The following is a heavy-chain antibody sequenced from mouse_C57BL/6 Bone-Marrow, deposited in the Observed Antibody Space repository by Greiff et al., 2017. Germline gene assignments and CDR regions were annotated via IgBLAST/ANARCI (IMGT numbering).Heavy chain of an antibody. CDR2: INPGSGGT. D-gene: IGHD2-2*01. V-gene: IGHV1-54*01. CDR3: ARGGVTTGFDY. CDR1: GYAFTNYL. Sequence: QVQLQQSGAELVRPGTSVKVSCKASGYAFTNYLIEWVKQRPGQGLEWIGVINPGSGGTNYNEKFKGKATLTADKSSSTAYMQLSSLTSEDSAVYFWARGGVTTGFDYWGQGTTLTVSS. J-gene: IGHJ2*01.